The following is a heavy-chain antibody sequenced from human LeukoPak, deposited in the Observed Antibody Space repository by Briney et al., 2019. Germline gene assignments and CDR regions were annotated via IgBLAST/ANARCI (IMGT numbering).Heavy chain of an antibody. CDR1: GFTFSRNA. CDR3: AKDANYFDSGSYLIPFDF. Sequence: GGSLRLSCAASGFTFSRNAMNWVRRAPGKGLEWVASISGNGVGTYYADSVKGRFNISRDNSKSTLYLQMNSLRTEDTAVYHCAKDANYFDSGSYLIPFDFWGQGTLVTVSS. J-gene: IGHJ4*02. D-gene: IGHD3-22*01. CDR2: ISGNGVGT. V-gene: IGHV3-23*01.